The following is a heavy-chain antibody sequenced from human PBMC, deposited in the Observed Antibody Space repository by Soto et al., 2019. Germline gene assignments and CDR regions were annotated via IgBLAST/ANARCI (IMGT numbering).Heavy chain of an antibody. V-gene: IGHV3-11*01. CDR1: GFTLSDYY. J-gene: IGHJ6*03. CDR2: ISSSATII. CDR3: ARAGKPWLVRGDYYYYYMDV. D-gene: IGHD3-10*01. Sequence: QVQLVESGGGLVKPGGSLRLSCEASGFTLSDYYMTWIRQAPGKGLEWISYISSSATIIYYADSVKGRFTISRDNAKTSLYLQMNSLRADDTAVYYCARAGKPWLVRGDYYYYYMDVWGKGTTVTVSS.